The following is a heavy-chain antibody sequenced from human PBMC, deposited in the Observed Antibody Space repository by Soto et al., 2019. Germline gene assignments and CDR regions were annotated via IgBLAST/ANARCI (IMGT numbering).Heavy chain of an antibody. Sequence: QVQLVQSGAEVEKPGASVKVSCKTSGYFFTSHYIHWVRLAPGRGLEWMGRINPNNGDTNSPQKFQGRVTMTSDTSISTPYMEMSGLRSDDTALYFCAREITYGGGSFSLGLWGQGTLVTVSS. CDR3: AREITYGGGSFSLGL. V-gene: IGHV1-2*06. CDR2: INPNNGDT. J-gene: IGHJ4*02. CDR1: GYFFTSHY. D-gene: IGHD3-10*01.